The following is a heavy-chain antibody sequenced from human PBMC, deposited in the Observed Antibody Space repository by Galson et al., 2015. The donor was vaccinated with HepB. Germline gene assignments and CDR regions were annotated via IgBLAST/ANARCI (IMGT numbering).Heavy chain of an antibody. D-gene: IGHD3-22*01. CDR3: ARDSDYYDSSGYWPNYYYYGMDV. V-gene: IGHV3-74*01. CDR2: INSDGSST. J-gene: IGHJ6*02. CDR1: GFTFSSYW. Sequence: SLRLSCAASGFTFSSYWMHWVRQAPGKGLVWVSRINSDGSSTSYADSVKGRFTISRDNAKNTLYLQMNSLRAEDTAVYYCARDSDYYDSSGYWPNYYYYGMDVWGQGTTVTVSS.